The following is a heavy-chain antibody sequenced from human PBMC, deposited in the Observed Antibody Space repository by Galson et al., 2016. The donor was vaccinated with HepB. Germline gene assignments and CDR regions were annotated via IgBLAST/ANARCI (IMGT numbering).Heavy chain of an antibody. J-gene: IGHJ4*02. V-gene: IGHV3-21*01. CDR2: ISSSSSYI. Sequence: SLRLSCAASGFTGSSYSMNWVRQAPGKGLEWVSSISSSSSYIYYADSVKGRFTISRDNAKNSLYLQMNSLRAEDTAVYYCARGDIVGAIFDYWGQGTLVTVSS. D-gene: IGHD1-26*01. CDR1: GFTGSSYS. CDR3: ARGDIVGAIFDY.